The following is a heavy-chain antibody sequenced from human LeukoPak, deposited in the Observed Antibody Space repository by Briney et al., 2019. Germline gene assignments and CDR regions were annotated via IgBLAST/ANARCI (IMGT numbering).Heavy chain of an antibody. J-gene: IGHJ4*02. CDR2: ISWTGATL. CDR1: GFIFDDYV. Sequence: GGSLRLSYAASGFIFDDYVMHWVRQAPGKGLEWVSGISWTGATLGYADSVKGRFTISRDDAKNSLYLQMNSLRAEDTAFYYCAKGSSGYYYVFDQWGQGTLVTVSS. V-gene: IGHV3-9*01. D-gene: IGHD3-22*01. CDR3: AKGSSGYYYVFDQ.